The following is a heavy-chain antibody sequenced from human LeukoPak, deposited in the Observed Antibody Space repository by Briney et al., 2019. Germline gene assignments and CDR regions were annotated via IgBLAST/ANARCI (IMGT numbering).Heavy chain of an antibody. Sequence: PGGSLRLSCAASGFTFSSYWMSWVRQAPGKGLEGVANIKQDGSEKYYVDSVKGRFTISRDNAKNSLYLQMNSLRAEDTAVYYCAREQKNSLTIARYHYYYYMDVWGKGTTVTVSS. J-gene: IGHJ6*03. V-gene: IGHV3-7*01. CDR3: AREQKNSLTIARYHYYYYMDV. CDR2: IKQDGSEK. D-gene: IGHD3-3*01. CDR1: GFTFSSYW.